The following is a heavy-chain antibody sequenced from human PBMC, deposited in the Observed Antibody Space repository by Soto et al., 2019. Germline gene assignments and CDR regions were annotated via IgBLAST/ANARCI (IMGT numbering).Heavy chain of an antibody. J-gene: IGHJ4*02. V-gene: IGHV4-61*01. Sequence: QVQLQKSGPGLVKPSETLSLTCTVSGGSVSSGSYYWSWIRQPPGKGLEWIGYIYYSGSTNYNPSLKSRVTISVDTSKNQFSLKLSSVTAADTAVYYCARDLALAGTIDYWGQGTLVTVSS. D-gene: IGHD6-13*01. CDR1: GGSVSSGSYY. CDR3: ARDLALAGTIDY. CDR2: IYYSGST.